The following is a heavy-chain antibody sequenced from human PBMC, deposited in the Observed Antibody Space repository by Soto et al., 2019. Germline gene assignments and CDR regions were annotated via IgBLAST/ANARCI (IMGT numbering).Heavy chain of an antibody. CDR1: GFTFSSYW. V-gene: IGHV3-7*01. D-gene: IGHD3-3*01. CDR2: IKQDGSEK. CDR3: ARDRHRSDDFWSGYNRPNNLFDP. J-gene: IGHJ5*02. Sequence: PGGSLRLSCAASGFTFSSYWMSWVRQAPGKGLEWVANIKQDGSEKYYVDSVKGRFTISRDNAKNSLYLQMNSLRAEDTAVYYCARDRHRSDDFWSGYNRPNNLFDPWGQRSLDTGSS.